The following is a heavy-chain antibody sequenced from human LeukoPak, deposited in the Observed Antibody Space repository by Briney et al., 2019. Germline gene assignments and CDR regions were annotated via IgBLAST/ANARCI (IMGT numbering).Heavy chain of an antibody. CDR1: GGSISNYY. D-gene: IGHD5-18*01. CDR3: ARENSLGYSYGPDAFDI. CDR2: IDKSGRT. V-gene: IGHV4-4*07. Sequence: SETLSLTCSVSGGSISNYYWSWIRQPAGKALEWIGRIDKSGRTNYNPSLKSRVTMSVDTSKNQFSLKLSSVTAADTAVYYCARENSLGYSYGPDAFDIWGQGTMVTVSS. J-gene: IGHJ3*02.